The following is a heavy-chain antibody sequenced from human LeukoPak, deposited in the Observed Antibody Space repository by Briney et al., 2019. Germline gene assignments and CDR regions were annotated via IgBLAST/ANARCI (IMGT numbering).Heavy chain of an antibody. V-gene: IGHV3-53*01. D-gene: IGHD6-19*01. CDR2: IYGGGST. CDR3: ASWPGGWYGEDS. CDR1: GFTVSSNY. J-gene: IGHJ4*02. Sequence: GGSLRLSCEASGFTVSSNYMSWVRQAPGKGLEWVSVIYGGGSTYYADSVKGRFTISRDTSRNTLYLQINSLRAEDTAVYYCASWPGGWYGEDSWGQGTLVTVSS.